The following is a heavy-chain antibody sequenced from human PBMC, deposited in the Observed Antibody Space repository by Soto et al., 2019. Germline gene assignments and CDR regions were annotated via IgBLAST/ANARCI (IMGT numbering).Heavy chain of an antibody. CDR2: FSYVRGT. CDR3: ARERPDGARLDP. CDR1: GGSISDYY. J-gene: IGHJ5*02. Sequence: SETLSLTCTVSGGSISDYYWSWIRQPPGKGLEWIGYFSYVRGTNNSPSLKSRSTISGDTSKNQLSLNLTSVTAADTAVYYCARERPDGARLDPWGQGTLVTVSS. D-gene: IGHD6-6*01. V-gene: IGHV4-59*12.